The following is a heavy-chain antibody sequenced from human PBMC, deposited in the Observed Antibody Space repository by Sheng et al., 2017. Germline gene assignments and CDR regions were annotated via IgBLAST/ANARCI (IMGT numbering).Heavy chain of an antibody. CDR1: GGSISSYY. D-gene: IGHD5-12*01. CDR2: IYYSGST. Sequence: QVQLQESGPGLVKPSETLSLTCTVSGGSISSYYWSWIRQPPGKGLEWIGYIYYSGSTNYNPSLKSRVTISVDTSKNQFSLKLSSVTAADTAVYYCARGGGSGYNKNWGQGTLVTVSS. CDR3: ARGGGSGYNKN. J-gene: IGHJ4*02. V-gene: IGHV4-59*01.